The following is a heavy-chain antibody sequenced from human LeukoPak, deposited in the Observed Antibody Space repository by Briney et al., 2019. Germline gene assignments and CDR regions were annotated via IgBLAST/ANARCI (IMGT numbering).Heavy chain of an antibody. CDR2: INHSGST. Sequence: PSETLSLTCAVYGGSFSGYYWSWIRQPPGKGLEWIGEINHSGSTNYNPFLKSRVTISVDTSKNQFSLKLSSVTAADTAVYYCARGRGSAYYYGSGSRYFDYWGQGTLVTVSS. J-gene: IGHJ4*02. D-gene: IGHD3-10*01. CDR1: GGSFSGYY. V-gene: IGHV4-34*01. CDR3: ARGRGSAYYYGSGSRYFDY.